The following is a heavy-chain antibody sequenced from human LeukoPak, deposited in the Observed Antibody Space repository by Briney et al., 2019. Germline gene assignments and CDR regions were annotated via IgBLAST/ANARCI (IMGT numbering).Heavy chain of an antibody. CDR1: GGSISSYY. D-gene: IGHD6-13*01. CDR2: IYYSGST. CDR3: GRVEESAWYVDY. J-gene: IGHJ4*02. Sequence: SETLSLTCTVSGGSISSYYWSWIRQPPGKGPEWIGYIYYSGSTNYNPSLKSRVTISVDTSKNQFSLKLRSVTAADTAVYYCGRVEESAWYVDYWGQGTLVTVSS. V-gene: IGHV4-59*01.